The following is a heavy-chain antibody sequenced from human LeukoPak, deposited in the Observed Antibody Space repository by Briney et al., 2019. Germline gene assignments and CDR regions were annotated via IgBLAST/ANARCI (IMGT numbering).Heavy chain of an antibody. CDR3: AREALDEIVVVPAAIMGNWFDP. Sequence: RASVKVSCKASGYTFTSYGISWVRQAPGQGLEWMGWISAYNGNTNYAQKLQGRVTMTTDTSTSTAYMELSSLRSEDTAVYYCAREALDEIVVVPAAIMGNWFDPWGQGTLVTVSS. D-gene: IGHD2-2*02. J-gene: IGHJ5*02. V-gene: IGHV1-18*01. CDR1: GYTFTSYG. CDR2: ISAYNGNT.